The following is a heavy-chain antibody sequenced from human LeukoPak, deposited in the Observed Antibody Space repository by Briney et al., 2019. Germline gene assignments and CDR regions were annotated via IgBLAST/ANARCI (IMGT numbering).Heavy chain of an antibody. CDR2: ISGSGGST. CDR3: ARAGEGGYSYGPFDY. J-gene: IGHJ4*02. D-gene: IGHD5-18*01. V-gene: IGHV3-23*01. CDR1: GFTFSTYG. Sequence: GGLRLSCAASGFTFSTYGMYWVRQAPGKGLEWVSAISGSGGSTYYADSVKGRFTISRDNSKNTLYLQMNSLRAEDTAVYYCARAGEGGYSYGPFDYWGQGTLVTVSS.